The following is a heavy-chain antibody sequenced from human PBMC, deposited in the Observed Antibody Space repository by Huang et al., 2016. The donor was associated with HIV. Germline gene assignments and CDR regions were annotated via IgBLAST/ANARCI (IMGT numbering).Heavy chain of an antibody. V-gene: IGHV1-2*06. J-gene: IGHJ6*03. Sequence: QVQLVQSGAEMKRPGASVKVSCKASGYTFTAYYIHWVRQAPGQGPEGMGRIIPNSGVTNYAEKLQARVTMTRDTSISTAYMELDRLRSDDTAVYYCAREGPISAAGTSYYYHLDVWGKGTAVTVSS. D-gene: IGHD6-13*01. CDR2: IIPNSGVT. CDR3: AREGPISAAGTSYYYHLDV. CDR1: GYTFTAYY.